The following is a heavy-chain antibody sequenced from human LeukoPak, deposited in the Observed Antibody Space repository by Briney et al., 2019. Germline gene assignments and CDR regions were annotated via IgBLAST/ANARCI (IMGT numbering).Heavy chain of an antibody. Sequence: ASVKVSCKASGYTFTGYYIHWVRQAPGQGLEWTGWIKPSSGGTNYAQNFQGRVTMTRDTSINTAYMELSRLRSDDTAVYYCARDLMVRGPMDVWGKGTTVTVSS. CDR2: IKPSSGGT. CDR3: ARDLMVRGPMDV. J-gene: IGHJ6*03. V-gene: IGHV1-2*02. CDR1: GYTFTGYY. D-gene: IGHD3-10*01.